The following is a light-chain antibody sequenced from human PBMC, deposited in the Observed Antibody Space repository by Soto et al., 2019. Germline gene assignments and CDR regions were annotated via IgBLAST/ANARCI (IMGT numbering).Light chain of an antibody. CDR3: QSYDADILI. Sequence: FMLTQPHSVSGSPGKSVTISCTGSSGNIVSNYVQWYQQRPGSSATTVIYEDDDRPSGVTDRFSGSIDTSSNSASLTISGLKTEDEAYYYCQSYDADILIFGGGTKLTVL. CDR2: EDD. CDR1: SGNIVSNY. J-gene: IGLJ2*01. V-gene: IGLV6-57*01.